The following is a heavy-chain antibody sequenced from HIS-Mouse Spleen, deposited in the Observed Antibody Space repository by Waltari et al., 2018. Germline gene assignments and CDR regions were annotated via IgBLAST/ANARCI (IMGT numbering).Heavy chain of an antibody. CDR2: IYYSGST. V-gene: IGHV4-39*07. J-gene: IGHJ2*01. Sequence: QLQLQESGPGLVKPSETLSLTCPVSGGSISSSIYYWGWIRQPPGKGRAWIGSIYYSGSTYSNPSLKSRVTISVDTSKNQFSLKLSSVTAADTAVYYCAREIPYSSSWYDWYFDLWGRGTLVTVSS. CDR1: GGSISSSIYY. CDR3: AREIPYSSSWYDWYFDL. D-gene: IGHD6-13*01.